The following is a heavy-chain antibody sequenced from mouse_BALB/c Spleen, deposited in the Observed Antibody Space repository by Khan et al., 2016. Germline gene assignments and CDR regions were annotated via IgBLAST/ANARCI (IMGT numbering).Heavy chain of an antibody. Sequence: EVELVESGGGLVQPGGSRKLSCAASGFTFSDYGLAWVRQAPGKGPEWVAVISSLAYSIYYAATVTGRFTISRENAKNLLYLEMSSLRSEDTAMYYCARSWAMDYWGQGTSVTVSS. V-gene: IGHV5-15*02. CDR2: ISSLAYSI. CDR3: ARSWAMDY. J-gene: IGHJ4*01. CDR1: GFTFSDYG.